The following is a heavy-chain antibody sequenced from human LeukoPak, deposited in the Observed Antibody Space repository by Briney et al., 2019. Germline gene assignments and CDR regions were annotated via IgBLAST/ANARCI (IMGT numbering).Heavy chain of an antibody. D-gene: IGHD4-23*01. V-gene: IGHV1-69*13. CDR1: GGTFSNYA. J-gene: IGHJ4*02. Sequence: SVKVSCKASGGTFSNYAINWVRQAPGQGLEWMGGIIPLFGTANYAQKFQGRVTISAVGSMSTAYMQLSSLRSVDTAVYYCARGWLAESTVVTPYNYWGQGTLVTVSS. CDR2: IIPLFGTA. CDR3: ARGWLAESTVVTPYNY.